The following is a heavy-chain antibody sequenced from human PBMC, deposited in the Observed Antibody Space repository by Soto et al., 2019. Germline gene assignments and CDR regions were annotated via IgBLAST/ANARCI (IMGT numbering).Heavy chain of an antibody. J-gene: IGHJ5*01. CDR3: AKSYFFSWYDS. V-gene: IGHV3-23*01. CDR2: VSSSADAT. Sequence: EVQLLESGGGLVQPGGSLRLSCAASGFNFSSYDMAWVRQAPGKGLEWVSTVSSSADATQYADSVKGRFTISRDNSKNTLYLEMNNLGDEDTATYYCAKSYFFSWYDSWGQGTLVTVSS. CDR1: GFNFSSYD. D-gene: IGHD3-10*01.